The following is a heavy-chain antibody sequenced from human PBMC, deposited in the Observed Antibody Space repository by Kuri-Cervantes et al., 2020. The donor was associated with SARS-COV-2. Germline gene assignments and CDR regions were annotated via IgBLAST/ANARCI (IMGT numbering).Heavy chain of an antibody. J-gene: IGHJ4*02. CDR3: ARDSPTEGLDY. V-gene: IGHV1-69*13. Sequence: SLKVSCKASGGTFGSHTISWVRHAPGQGLEWMGSIIPIFRAPNYAQKFQGRVTFIADGSTSTAYMTLSSLTSDDTAVYYCARDSPTEGLDYWGQGTLVTVSS. CDR1: GGTFGSHT. CDR2: IIPIFRAP.